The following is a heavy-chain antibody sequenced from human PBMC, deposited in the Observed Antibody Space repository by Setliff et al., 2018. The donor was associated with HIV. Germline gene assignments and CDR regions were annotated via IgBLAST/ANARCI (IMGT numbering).Heavy chain of an antibody. Sequence: GASVKVSCKASGYTFTSYAMNWVRQAPGQGLEWLGWINTKTGNPTYVKGLTGRFVFSLDTSVNTAYLQISSLKTEDTAVYYCARQNGDYHGVDKWGQGTLVTVSS. V-gene: IGHV7-4-1*02. J-gene: IGHJ4*02. CDR3: ARQNGDYHGVDK. CDR2: INTKTGNP. CDR1: GYTFTSYA. D-gene: IGHD4-17*01.